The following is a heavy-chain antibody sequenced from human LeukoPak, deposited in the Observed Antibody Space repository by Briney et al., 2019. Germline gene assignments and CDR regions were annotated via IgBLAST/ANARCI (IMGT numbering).Heavy chain of an antibody. D-gene: IGHD3-22*01. J-gene: IGHJ4*02. Sequence: ASVKVSCKASGYTFTSYYMHWVRQAPGQGLEWMGWINPTSGGTNYAQKFQGRVTMTRDTSISTAYMELSRLRSDDTAVYSCARDSAQYYYDSSGFDYWGQGTLVTVSS. CDR3: ARDSAQYYYDSSGFDY. CDR1: GYTFTSYY. CDR2: INPTSGGT. V-gene: IGHV1-2*02.